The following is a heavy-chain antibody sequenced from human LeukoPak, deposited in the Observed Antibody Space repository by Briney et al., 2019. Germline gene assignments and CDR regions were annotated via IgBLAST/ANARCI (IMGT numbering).Heavy chain of an antibody. V-gene: IGHV3-23*01. CDR2: ISGSGGST. Sequence: GGSLRLPCAASGFTFSSYAMSWVRQAPGKGLEWVSAISGSGGSTYYADSVKGRFTISRDNSKNTLYLQMNSLRAEDTAVYYCAKDDRRITMVRGVIDYWGQGTLVTVSS. CDR3: AKDDRRITMVRGVIDY. CDR1: GFTFSSYA. J-gene: IGHJ4*02. D-gene: IGHD3-10*01.